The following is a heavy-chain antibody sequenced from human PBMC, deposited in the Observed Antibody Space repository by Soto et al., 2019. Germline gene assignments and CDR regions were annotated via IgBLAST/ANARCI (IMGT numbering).Heavy chain of an antibody. CDR2: ISGSGGST. Sequence: EVQVLESGGGLVQPGGSLRLSCAASGFTFSTYAMSWVRQAPGKGLEWVSGISGSGGSTYYADSVKGRFTISRANSKKTLFLQMSSLRAEDTAVYFCAKGGAAAGMGYFDLWGRGTLVTVSS. V-gene: IGHV3-23*01. CDR3: AKGGAAAGMGYFDL. J-gene: IGHJ2*01. D-gene: IGHD6-13*01. CDR1: GFTFSTYA.